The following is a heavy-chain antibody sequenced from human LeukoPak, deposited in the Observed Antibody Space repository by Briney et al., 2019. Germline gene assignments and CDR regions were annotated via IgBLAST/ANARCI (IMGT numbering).Heavy chain of an antibody. J-gene: IGHJ4*02. D-gene: IGHD5-24*01. CDR3: ARADGYNYPLDY. CDR2: ISGNSRTI. V-gene: IGHV3-11*01. CDR1: GFAFRDFH. Sequence: PGGSLRLSCAASGFAFRDFHMSWIRQAPGKGLEWLSYISGNSRTIYYAHSVKGRFTISRDNAKRSLDLQMNSLRAEDTAVYYCARADGYNYPLDYWGQGTLVTVSS.